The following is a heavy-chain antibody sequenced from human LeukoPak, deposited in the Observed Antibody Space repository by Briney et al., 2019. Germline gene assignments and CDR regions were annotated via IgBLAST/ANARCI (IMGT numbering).Heavy chain of an antibody. V-gene: IGHV3-9*01. CDR2: ISWNSGSV. Sequence: GGSLRLSCAASGFTFDDYAMHWVRHAPGKGLEWVSGISWNSGSVGYADPVKGRFTISRDNAKNSLYLQMNSLRAEDTALYYCAKDLREEWLAFDYWGQGTLVTVSS. D-gene: IGHD5-12*01. CDR3: AKDLREEWLAFDY. CDR1: GFTFDDYA. J-gene: IGHJ4*02.